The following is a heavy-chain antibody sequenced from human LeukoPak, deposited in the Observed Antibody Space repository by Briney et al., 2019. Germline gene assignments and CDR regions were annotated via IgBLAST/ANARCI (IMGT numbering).Heavy chain of an antibody. Sequence: GSLRLSCAASGFSFSSYWMHWVRQAPGKGLVWISRIYTDGSRIHYADSVRGRFTISRDNAENSLYLQMNSLRAEDTAVYYCARDSIQLWPNAIDFWGQGTLVTVSS. CDR1: GFSFSSYW. J-gene: IGHJ4*02. CDR2: IYTDGSRI. CDR3: ARDSIQLWPNAIDF. D-gene: IGHD1-1*01. V-gene: IGHV3-74*01.